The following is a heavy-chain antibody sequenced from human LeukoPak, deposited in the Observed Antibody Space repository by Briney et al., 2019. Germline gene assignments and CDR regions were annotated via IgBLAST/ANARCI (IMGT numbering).Heavy chain of an antibody. CDR3: AKVLGLGYCSGGSCYSGFDY. J-gene: IGHJ4*02. V-gene: IGHV3-23*01. CDR1: GFTFSSYA. Sequence: HPGGSLRLSCAASGFTFSSYAMSWVRQAPGKGLEWVSAISGSGGSTYYADSVQGRFTISRDNSKNTLYLQMNSLKAEDTAVYYCAKVLGLGYCSGGSCYSGFDYWGQGTLVTVSS. CDR2: ISGSGGST. D-gene: IGHD2-15*01.